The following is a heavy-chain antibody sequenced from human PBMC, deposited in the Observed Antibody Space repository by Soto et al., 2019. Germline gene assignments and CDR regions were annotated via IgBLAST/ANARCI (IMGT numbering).Heavy chain of an antibody. CDR2: IFSNDEK. V-gene: IGHV2-26*01. Sequence: QVTLKESGPVLVKPTETLTLTCTVSGFSLSNAKMGVSWIRQPPGKALEWLAHIFSNDEKAYSTSLKSRLTXSXXTSKSQVVLIMANLDPVDTATYYCARTDISDNFDYWGQGTLVTVSS. CDR1: GFSLSNAKMG. CDR3: ARTDISDNFDY. D-gene: IGHD3-22*01. J-gene: IGHJ4*02.